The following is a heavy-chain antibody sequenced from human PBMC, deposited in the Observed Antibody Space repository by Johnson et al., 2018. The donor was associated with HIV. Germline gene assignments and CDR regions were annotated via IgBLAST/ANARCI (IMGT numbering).Heavy chain of an antibody. D-gene: IGHD7-27*01. CDR1: GFTFIKYY. J-gene: IGHJ3*02. V-gene: IGHV3-30*14. Sequence: QVQLVESGGGVVQPGRSLRLSCAASGFTFIKYYMYWVRQAPGKGLECVAVTSCDGRKKYHADSVKGRFTVSRDNSKNTLYLQMGSLRAEDMAVYYCARDFGLFLGKDDAFDIWGQGTMVTVSS. CDR2: TSCDGRKK. CDR3: ARDFGLFLGKDDAFDI.